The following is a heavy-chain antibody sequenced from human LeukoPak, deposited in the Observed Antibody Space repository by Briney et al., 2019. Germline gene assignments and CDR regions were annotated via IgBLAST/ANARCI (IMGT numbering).Heavy chain of an antibody. Sequence: GASVKVSCKTSGYTFTTYGISWVRQAPGQGLEWMGWSSPNNGNRNYAQKFQVRVTITADTSTSTAYMELSSLRSDDTAVYYCARGSRTGWYYFDYWGQGTLVTVSS. CDR3: ARGSRTGWYYFDY. V-gene: IGHV1-18*01. CDR2: SSPNNGNR. CDR1: GYTFTTYG. D-gene: IGHD6-19*01. J-gene: IGHJ4*02.